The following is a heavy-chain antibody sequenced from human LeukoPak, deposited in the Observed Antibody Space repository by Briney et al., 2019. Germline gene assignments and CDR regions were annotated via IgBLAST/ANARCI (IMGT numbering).Heavy chain of an antibody. V-gene: IGHV3-43*02. J-gene: IGHJ4*02. Sequence: PGGSLRLSCAASGFTFDDYAMHCVRQAPGKGLEWVSLISGDGGSTYYEDSVKGRFTISIDNSKNSLYLQMNSLRTEDTALYYCAKVGGYGGYYFDYWGQGTLVTVSS. CDR3: AKVGGYGGYYFDY. D-gene: IGHD3-16*01. CDR2: ISGDGGST. CDR1: GFTFDDYA.